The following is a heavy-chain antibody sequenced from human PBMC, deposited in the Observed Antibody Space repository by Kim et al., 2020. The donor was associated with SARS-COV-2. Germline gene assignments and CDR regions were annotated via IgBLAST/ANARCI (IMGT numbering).Heavy chain of an antibody. V-gene: IGHV3-23*01. CDR3: AKDESYTSSSTLDY. CDR2: ISGSGGST. CDR1: GFTFSSYA. D-gene: IGHD6-13*01. Sequence: GGSLRLSCAASGFTFSSYAMSWVRQAPGKGLEWVSVISGSGGSTYYADSVKGRFTISRDNSKNTLYLQMKSLRAEDTAVYYCAKDESYTSSSTLDYWGQGTLVTVSS. J-gene: IGHJ4*02.